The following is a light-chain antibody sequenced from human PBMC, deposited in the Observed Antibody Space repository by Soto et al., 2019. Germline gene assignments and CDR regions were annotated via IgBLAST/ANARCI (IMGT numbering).Light chain of an antibody. J-gene: IGKJ1*01. Sequence: DIVMTQSPDSLAVSLGERATINCKSSQSIFYSSSNKNYLSWYQQKPGQPPKLLIYWASTRESGVPDRFSDSGSVTDFTLTISSLKSEDFAVYYCQQYDNWPRTFGQGTKVDIK. CDR2: WAS. V-gene: IGKV4-1*01. CDR1: QSIFYSSSNKNY. CDR3: QQYDNWPRT.